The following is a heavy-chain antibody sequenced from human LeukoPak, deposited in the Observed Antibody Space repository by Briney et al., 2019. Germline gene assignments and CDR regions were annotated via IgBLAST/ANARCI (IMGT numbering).Heavy chain of an antibody. CDR1: GFTFSSYW. CDR3: ARDYTYDFWSGSYYFDY. D-gene: IGHD3-3*01. J-gene: IGHJ4*02. CDR2: IKTDGSEK. Sequence: GGSLRLSCEASGFTFSSYWMSWVRQAPGKGLEWVANIKTDGSEKYYVDSVKGRFTISRDNSKNTLYLQMNSLRAEDTAVYYCARDYTYDFWSGSYYFDYWGQGTLVTVSS. V-gene: IGHV3-7*01.